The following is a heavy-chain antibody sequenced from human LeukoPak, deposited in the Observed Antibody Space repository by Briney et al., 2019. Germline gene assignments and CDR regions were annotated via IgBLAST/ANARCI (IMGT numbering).Heavy chain of an antibody. D-gene: IGHD5-18*01. CDR1: GYSISSGYY. V-gene: IGHV4-38-2*01. Sequence: KPSETLSLTXAVSGYSISSGYYWGWIRPPPGKGLEWIGSIYHSGYTYYNPSLKSRVTISVDTSKNQFSLKLSSVTAADTAVYYCARQDTVSLVLDWFDPWGQGTLVTVSS. J-gene: IGHJ5*02. CDR3: ARQDTVSLVLDWFDP. CDR2: IYHSGYT.